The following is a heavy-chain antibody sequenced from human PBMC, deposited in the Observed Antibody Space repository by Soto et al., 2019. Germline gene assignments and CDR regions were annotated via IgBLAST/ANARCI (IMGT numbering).Heavy chain of an antibody. Sequence: SETLSLTCTVSGGSISSYYWSWIRQPPGKGLEWIGYIYYSGSTNYNPSLKSRVTISVDTSKNQFSLKLSSVTAADTAVYYCARVYYYDSSGYSEYYFYYWGQGTLVTVSS. CDR1: GGSISSYY. J-gene: IGHJ4*02. D-gene: IGHD3-22*01. CDR3: ARVYYYDSSGYSEYYFYY. CDR2: IYYSGST. V-gene: IGHV4-59*01.